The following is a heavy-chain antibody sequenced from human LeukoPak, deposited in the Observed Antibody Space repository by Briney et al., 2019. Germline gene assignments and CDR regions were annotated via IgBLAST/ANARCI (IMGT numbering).Heavy chain of an antibody. CDR2: IYYSGST. Sequence: SETLSLTCTVSGGSISSYYWSWIRQPPEKGLEWIGYIYYSGSTNYNPSLKSRVTISVDTSKNQFSLKLSSVTAADTAVYYCARDSVSGSIDYWGQGTLVTVSS. CDR3: ARDSVSGSIDY. J-gene: IGHJ4*02. V-gene: IGHV4-59*01. CDR1: GGSISSYY. D-gene: IGHD1-1*01.